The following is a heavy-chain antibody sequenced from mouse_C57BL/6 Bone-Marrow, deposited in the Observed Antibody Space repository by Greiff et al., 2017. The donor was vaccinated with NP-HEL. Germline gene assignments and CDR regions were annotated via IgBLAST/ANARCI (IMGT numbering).Heavy chain of an antibody. CDR2: IYPSDSET. CDR3: ARFGLLYDGYGEFDY. J-gene: IGHJ3*01. Sequence: VQLQQPGAELVRPGSSVKLSCKASGYTFTSYWMDWVKQRPGQGLEWIGNIYPSDSETHYNQKFKDKATLTVDKSSSTAYMQLSSLTSADSAVYYCARFGLLYDGYGEFDYWGQGTLLTVSA. V-gene: IGHV1-61*01. D-gene: IGHD2-3*01. CDR1: GYTFTSYW.